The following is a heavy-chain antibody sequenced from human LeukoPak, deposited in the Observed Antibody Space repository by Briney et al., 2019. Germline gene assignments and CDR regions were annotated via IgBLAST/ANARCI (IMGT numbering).Heavy chain of an antibody. Sequence: ASVKVSCKASGYTFTNNDITWVRQATGQGLEGMGWVNPHSGDTAYAQKFQGRVTMTRDTSISTAYMELNSLRSEDTAVYYCASRYRYFMDVWGKGTTVTISS. D-gene: IGHD2-2*02. CDR3: ASRYRYFMDV. CDR1: GYTFTNND. CDR2: VNPHSGDT. J-gene: IGHJ6*03. V-gene: IGHV1-8*01.